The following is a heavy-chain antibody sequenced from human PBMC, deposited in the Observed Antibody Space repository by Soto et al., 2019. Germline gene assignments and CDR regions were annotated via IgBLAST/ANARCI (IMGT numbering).Heavy chain of an antibody. CDR1: GGSVSGANYY. CDR3: ARVERGTATTVVDAFDI. V-gene: IGHV4-34*01. Sequence: QVQLQQWGAGLLKPSETLSLTCAVYGGSVSGANYYWSWILQPPGKGLEWIGEMSHSGGTHFNPSLKSRGTISVYTSTNQFSLKMSSVTAADTALYYCARVERGTATTVVDAFDIWGPGTMVTVSS. D-gene: IGHD1-1*01. CDR2: MSHSGGT. J-gene: IGHJ3*02.